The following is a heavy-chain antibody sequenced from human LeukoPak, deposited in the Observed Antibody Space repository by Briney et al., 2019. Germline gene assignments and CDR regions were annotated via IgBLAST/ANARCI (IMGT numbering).Heavy chain of an antibody. V-gene: IGHV1-18*01. CDR2: ISAYNGNT. CDR3: ARDYYSGSYYGEY. D-gene: IGHD1-26*01. J-gene: IGHJ4*02. Sequence: AASVKVSCKASGYTFINYGITWVRQAPGQGLEWMGWISAYNGNTNYAQKLQGRVTMTTDTSTSTAYMEVTRLRSDDTAVYCCARDYYSGSYYGEYWGQGTLVTVSS. CDR1: GYTFINYG.